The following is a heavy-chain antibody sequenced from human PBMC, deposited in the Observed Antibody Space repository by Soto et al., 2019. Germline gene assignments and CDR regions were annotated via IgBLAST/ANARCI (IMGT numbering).Heavy chain of an antibody. CDR1: GSPFSNYY. Sequence: GASVKVSCKASGSPFSNYYIHWVRKAPGKGLEWMGVNNPNSGSTSYAQKFQERVTITRDMSTSTAYMELSSLRSEDTAVYYCAAGPRVGSVLWFGESNYYYYYMDVWGKGTTVTVSS. D-gene: IGHD3-10*01. CDR3: AAGPRVGSVLWFGESNYYYYYMDV. CDR2: NNPNSGST. V-gene: IGHV1-46*01. J-gene: IGHJ6*03.